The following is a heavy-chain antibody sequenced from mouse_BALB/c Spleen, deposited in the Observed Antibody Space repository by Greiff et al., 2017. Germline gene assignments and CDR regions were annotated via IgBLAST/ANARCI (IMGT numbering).Heavy chain of an antibody. D-gene: IGHD1-1*01. Sequence: VKLVESGPGLVAPSQSLSITCTVSGFSLTSYGVHWVRQPPGKGLEWLGVIWAGGSTNYNSALMSRLSISKDNSKSQVFLKMNSLQTDDTAMYYCARDGTTVGGAWFAYWGQGTLVTVSA. J-gene: IGHJ3*01. V-gene: IGHV2-9*02. CDR2: IWAGGST. CDR1: GFSLTSYG. CDR3: ARDGTTVGGAWFAY.